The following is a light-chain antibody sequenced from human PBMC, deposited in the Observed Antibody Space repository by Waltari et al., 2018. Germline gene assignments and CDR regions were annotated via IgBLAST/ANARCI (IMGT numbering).Light chain of an antibody. CDR1: IGGKS. Sequence: SYVLTQPPSVSVAPGKMATIPCAGNIGGKSVPGYQRKAGQAPVLVVYDDSDRPSGIPERFSGSTSGSMATLTISGVEAGDEADYFCQVYKRGGDHDYVFGTGTKVTVL. CDR2: DDS. CDR3: QVYKRGGDHDYV. V-gene: IGLV3-21*03. J-gene: IGLJ1*01.